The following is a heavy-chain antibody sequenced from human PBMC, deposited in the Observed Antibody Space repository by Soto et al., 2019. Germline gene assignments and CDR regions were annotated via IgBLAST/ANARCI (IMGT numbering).Heavy chain of an antibody. CDR1: GFTFSSYS. CDR3: ARDGEGRCSGGSCYYYYGMDV. J-gene: IGHJ6*02. D-gene: IGHD2-15*01. Sequence: EVQLVESGGGLVQPGGSLRLSCATSGFTFSSYSMSWVRQAPGKGLEWVAKINKDGSEKYYVDSVKGRFTISRDNAKKSLYLQMKSLRAEETAVSYCARDGEGRCSGGSCYYYYGMDVWGQGTTVTVSS. CDR2: INKDGSEK. V-gene: IGHV3-7*01.